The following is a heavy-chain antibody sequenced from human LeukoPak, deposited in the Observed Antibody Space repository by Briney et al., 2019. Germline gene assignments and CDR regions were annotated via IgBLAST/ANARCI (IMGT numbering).Heavy chain of an antibody. V-gene: IGHV3-23*01. CDR1: GFTLSSYA. J-gene: IGHJ4*02. CDR2: ISGSGSGT. D-gene: IGHD3-10*01. CDR3: VRGSKIRGVIPEGEFDY. Sequence: PGGSLRLSCAASGFTLSSYAMSWVRQAPGKGLEWVSGISGSGSGTYYPDSVKGRFTISRDNSKNTLSLQMNSLRAEDTAVYYCVRGSKIRGVIPEGEFDYWGQGTLVTVSS.